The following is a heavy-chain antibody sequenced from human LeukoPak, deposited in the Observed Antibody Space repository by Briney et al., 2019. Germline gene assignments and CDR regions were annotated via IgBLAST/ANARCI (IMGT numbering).Heavy chain of an antibody. J-gene: IGHJ4*02. Sequence: ESLSLTCTVSGGSISSSSYYWGWIRQPQGMGLVWVSGISGSGGSSFYADSVKGRFTISRDNSENTLFLQMNSLRAADTAVYYCAKIFVLAAPEVIDYWGQGTLVTVSS. CDR1: GGSISSSSYY. CDR2: ISGSGGSS. V-gene: IGHV3-23*01. D-gene: IGHD2-8*02. CDR3: AKIFVLAAPEVIDY.